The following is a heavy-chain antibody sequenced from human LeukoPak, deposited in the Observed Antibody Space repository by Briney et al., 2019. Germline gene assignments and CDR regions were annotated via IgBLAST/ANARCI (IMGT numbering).Heavy chain of an antibody. D-gene: IGHD3-10*01. CDR2: IIPILGIA. CDR3: ARVRRGQSGFDY. V-gene: IGHV1-69*04. CDR1: GGTFSSYA. J-gene: IGHJ4*02. Sequence: SVKVSCKASGGTFSSYAISWVRQAPGQGLEWMGRIIPILGIANYAQKFQGRVTITADKSTSTAYMELSSLRSEDTAVYYCARVRRGQSGFDYWGQGTLVTVSS.